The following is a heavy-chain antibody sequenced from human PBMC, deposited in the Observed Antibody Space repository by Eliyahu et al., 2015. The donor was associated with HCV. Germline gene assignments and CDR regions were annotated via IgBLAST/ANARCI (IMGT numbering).Heavy chain of an antibody. CDR3: ARGGALDV. V-gene: IGHV3-53*01. CDR2: IQSSGTT. CDR1: GFAVSGNS. J-gene: IGHJ6*02. Sequence: EAQVVESGGGLSQPGGSLXLSCAASGFAVSGNSMSWVRQAPGKGLEWVSGIQSSGTTLYADTVRGRFIISRDNSKNTVYLQMKTLGGDDTAMYYCARGGALDVWGQGTAVTVSS.